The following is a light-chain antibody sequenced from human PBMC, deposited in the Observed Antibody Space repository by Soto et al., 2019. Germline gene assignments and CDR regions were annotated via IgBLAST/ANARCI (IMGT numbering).Light chain of an antibody. CDR1: QNIRNN. Sequence: IVLTPSPATLSLSPGKRATLSFRARQNIRNNLIRYQQKPGQAPRLLIYGASTRATGIPDRFSGRGSGTDFTLTISGLEPEDFAVYFCQQYGSSPRTFGQGTRLEIK. J-gene: IGKJ5*01. CDR2: GAS. V-gene: IGKV3-20*01. CDR3: QQYGSSPRT.